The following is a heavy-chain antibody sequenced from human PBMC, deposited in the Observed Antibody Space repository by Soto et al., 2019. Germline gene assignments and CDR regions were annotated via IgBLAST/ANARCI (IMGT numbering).Heavy chain of an antibody. J-gene: IGHJ3*02. D-gene: IGHD3-10*01. Sequence: SQTLSLTCAISGDSVSSNGAAWNWLRQSPSRDLEWLGRTYYRSKWYNDYAPSVKSQITINPDTSRNQFSLQLNSVTPEDTAVYYCARERGVLSEAFDIWGQGTVVTVSS. V-gene: IGHV6-1*01. CDR2: TYYRSKWYN. CDR3: ARERGVLSEAFDI. CDR1: GDSVSSNGAA.